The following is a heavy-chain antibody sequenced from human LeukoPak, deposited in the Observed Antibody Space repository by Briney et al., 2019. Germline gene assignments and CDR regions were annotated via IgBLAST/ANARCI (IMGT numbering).Heavy chain of an antibody. CDR1: GGSFNGYY. Sequence: SETLSLTCAVYGGSFNGYYWSWIRQPPGKGLEWIGEINHSGSTNYNPSLKSRVTISVDTSKNQFSLKLSSVTAADTAVYYCARLRPFDYWGQGTLVTVSS. CDR2: INHSGST. CDR3: ARLRPFDY. J-gene: IGHJ4*02. V-gene: IGHV4-34*01.